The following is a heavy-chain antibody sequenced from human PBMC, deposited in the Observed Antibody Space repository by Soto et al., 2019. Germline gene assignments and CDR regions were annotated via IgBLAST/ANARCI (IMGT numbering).Heavy chain of an antibody. CDR1: GFTFSSYD. CDR2: IWYDGSNK. J-gene: IGHJ6*02. D-gene: IGHD3-22*01. Sequence: QVQLVESGGGVVQPGRSLRLSCAASGFTFSSYDMHWVRQAPGKGLEWVAVIWYDGSNKYYADSVKGRFTISRDNSKNTLYLQMNSLRAEDTAVYYCARDYLYDRSQLFHGMDVWGQGTTVTVSS. CDR3: ARDYLYDRSQLFHGMDV. V-gene: IGHV3-33*01.